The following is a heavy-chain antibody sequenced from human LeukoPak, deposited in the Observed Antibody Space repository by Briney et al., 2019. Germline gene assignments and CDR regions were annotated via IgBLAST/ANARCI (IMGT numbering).Heavy chain of an antibody. V-gene: IGHV3-7*01. CDR3: AREGGPPGIADY. D-gene: IGHD6-13*01. CDR2: IKQDGSER. Sequence: GGSLRLSCAASGFTFSRYWMRWVRQAPGKGLEWVATIKQDGSERYYVDSVKGRFTIPRDNAQNSLSLQMNSLRAEDTAVYYCAREGGPPGIADYWGQGTLVTVSS. J-gene: IGHJ4*02. CDR1: GFTFSRYW.